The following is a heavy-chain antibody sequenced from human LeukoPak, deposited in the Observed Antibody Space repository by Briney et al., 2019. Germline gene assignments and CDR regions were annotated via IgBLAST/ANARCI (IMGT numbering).Heavy chain of an antibody. Sequence: SETLSLTCTASGGSISSYYWSWIRQPPGKGLEWIGYIYYSGSTNYNPSLKSRVTISVDTSKNQFSLKLSSVTAADTAVYYCASAPDTTNFDYWGQGTLVTVSS. V-gene: IGHV4-59*08. J-gene: IGHJ4*02. D-gene: IGHD1-1*01. CDR3: ASAPDTTNFDY. CDR2: IYYSGST. CDR1: GGSISSYY.